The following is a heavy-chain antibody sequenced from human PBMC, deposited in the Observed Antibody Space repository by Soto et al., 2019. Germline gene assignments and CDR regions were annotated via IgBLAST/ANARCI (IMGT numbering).Heavy chain of an antibody. CDR3: AKVGDDCSGGSCSSRAETTKMDYYYYMDV. CDR2: ISGSGGST. V-gene: IGHV3-23*01. J-gene: IGHJ6*03. CDR1: GFTFSSYA. D-gene: IGHD2-15*01. Sequence: GGSLRLSCAASGFTFSSYAMSWVRQAPGKGLEWVSAISGSGGSTYYADSVKGRFTISRDNSKNTLYLQMNSLRTEDTAVYYCAKVGDDCSGGSCSSRAETTKMDYYYYMDVWGKGTTVTVSS.